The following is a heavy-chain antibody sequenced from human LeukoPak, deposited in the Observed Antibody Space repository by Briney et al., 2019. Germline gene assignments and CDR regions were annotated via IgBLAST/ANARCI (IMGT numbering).Heavy chain of an antibody. CDR3: AKDNSGWAFDY. J-gene: IGHJ4*02. D-gene: IGHD6-19*01. CDR2: IPYDGSNK. V-gene: IGHV3-30*02. Sequence: GGSLRLSRAASGFTFSIYGMHWVRQAPGKGLEWVAFIPYDGSNKYYADSVKGRFTISRDNSKNTLFLQMNSLRAEDTAVYYCAKDNSGWAFDYWGQGTLVTVSS. CDR1: GFTFSIYG.